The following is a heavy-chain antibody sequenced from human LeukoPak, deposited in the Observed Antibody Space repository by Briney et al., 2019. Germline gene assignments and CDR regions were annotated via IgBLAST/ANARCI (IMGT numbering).Heavy chain of an antibody. CDR1: GYSISSGYY. V-gene: IGHV4-38-2*02. Sequence: SETLSLTCTVSGYSISSGYYWGWIRQPPGKGLEWIGSIYHSGSTYYNPSLKSRVTISVDTSKNQISLKLSSVTAADTAVYYCARVLVSLNIVVVPAAIVGFDPWGQGTLVTVSS. D-gene: IGHD2-2*01. CDR2: IYHSGST. J-gene: IGHJ5*02. CDR3: ARVLVSLNIVVVPAAIVGFDP.